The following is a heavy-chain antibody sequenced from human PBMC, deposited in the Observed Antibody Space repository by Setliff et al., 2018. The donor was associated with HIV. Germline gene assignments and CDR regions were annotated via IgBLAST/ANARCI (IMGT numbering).Heavy chain of an antibody. CDR3: ARHSITLVVGVPERDDAFDI. J-gene: IGHJ3*02. CDR1: GGSISSGSYY. Sequence: PSETLFLTCTVSGGSISSGSYYWSWIRQPPGKGLEWIGSFYYSWNTYYNTSLTSRVTISVDTSKNQFSLKLSSVTAADTAVYYCARHSITLVVGVPERDDAFDIWGQGTMVTVSS. D-gene: IGHD3-22*01. V-gene: IGHV4-39*01. CDR2: FYYSWNT.